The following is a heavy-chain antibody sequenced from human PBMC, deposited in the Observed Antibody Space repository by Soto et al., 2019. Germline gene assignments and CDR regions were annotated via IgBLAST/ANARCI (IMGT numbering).Heavy chain of an antibody. Sequence: QVQLQESGPGLVKPSDTLSLTCAVSGYSISSSNWWGWIRQPPGKGLEWIGYIYYSGSTYYSPSLKSRVTMSVDTSKNQFSLKLSSVTAVDTAVYYCARAPQISGYYPDYFQLWGQGTLVTVSS. CDR1: GYSISSSNW. J-gene: IGHJ1*01. CDR2: IYYSGST. V-gene: IGHV4-28*03. D-gene: IGHD3-22*01. CDR3: ARAPQISGYYPDYFQL.